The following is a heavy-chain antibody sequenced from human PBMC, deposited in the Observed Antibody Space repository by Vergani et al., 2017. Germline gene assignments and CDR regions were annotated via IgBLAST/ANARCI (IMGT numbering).Heavy chain of an antibody. CDR3: ARDRSSTWNRGASDI. CDR2: IYHSG. Sequence: QVQLQESGPGLVKPSETLSLTCAVSGYSISSGYYWGWIRQPPGKGLEWIGSIYHSGSTISVDTSKNQFSLKLSSVTAADTAVYYCARDRSSTWNRGASDIWGQGTMVTVSS. D-gene: IGHD6-13*01. J-gene: IGHJ3*02. V-gene: IGHV4-38-2*02. CDR1: GYSISSGYY.